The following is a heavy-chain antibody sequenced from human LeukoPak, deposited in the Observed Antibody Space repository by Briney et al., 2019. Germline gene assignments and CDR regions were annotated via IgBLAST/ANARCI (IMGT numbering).Heavy chain of an antibody. J-gene: IGHJ4*02. CDR2: FIPILNTT. V-gene: IGHV1-69*08. CDR1: GGTFSGNS. D-gene: IGHD1-7*01. Sequence: ASVTVSCTASGGTFSGNSITWVRQAPGQGLEWMGRFIPILNTTNYAQDFQGRVTLTADKSTSTAYMELMSLGPEDTAVYYCARETRDSNWNSVAYLDHWGQGTLVTVPS. CDR3: ARETRDSNWNSVAYLDH.